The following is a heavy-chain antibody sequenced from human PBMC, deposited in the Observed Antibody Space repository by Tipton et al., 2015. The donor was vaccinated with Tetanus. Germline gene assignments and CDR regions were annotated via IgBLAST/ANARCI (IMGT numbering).Heavy chain of an antibody. CDR1: GMTFGDYG. D-gene: IGHD3-22*01. CDR2: IWYDGSKK. V-gene: IGHV3-33*01. J-gene: IGHJ4*02. Sequence: SLRLSCVASGMTFGDYGMHWVRQAPGKGLEWVALIWYDGSKKYYAESVKGRFTISRDNPKNTLHLQMNSLRAEDTAVYYCARAFSGDYYYPGFDYWGQGTLATVSS. CDR3: ARAFSGDYYYPGFDY.